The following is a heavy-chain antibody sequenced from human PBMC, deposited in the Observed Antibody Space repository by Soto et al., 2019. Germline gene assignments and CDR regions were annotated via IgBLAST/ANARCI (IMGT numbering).Heavy chain of an antibody. V-gene: IGHV1-58*01. Sequence: ASVKVSCKASGLTFTSSAVQWVRQARGQRLEWIGWIVVGSGNTNYAQKFQERVTITRDMSTSTAYMELSSLRSEDTAVYYCAASFINSGSYYEIAFDIWGQGTMVTVSS. CDR2: IVVGSGNT. CDR3: AASFINSGSYYEIAFDI. D-gene: IGHD1-26*01. CDR1: GLTFTSSA. J-gene: IGHJ3*02.